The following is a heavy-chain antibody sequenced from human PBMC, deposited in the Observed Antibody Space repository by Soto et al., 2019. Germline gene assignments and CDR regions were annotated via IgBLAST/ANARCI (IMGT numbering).Heavy chain of an antibody. CDR2: ISAYNGNT. D-gene: IGHD3-22*01. CDR1: GYTFTSYG. J-gene: IGHJ3*02. Sequence: QVQLVQSGAEVKKPGASVKVSCKASGYTFTSYGISWVRQAPGQGLEWMGWISAYNGNTNYAQKLQGRVTMTTDTATSKHYMELRSLRSDDTALYYCAISYYYDSSGYYHDAFDIWGQGTMVTFSS. CDR3: AISYYYDSSGYYHDAFDI. V-gene: IGHV1-18*01.